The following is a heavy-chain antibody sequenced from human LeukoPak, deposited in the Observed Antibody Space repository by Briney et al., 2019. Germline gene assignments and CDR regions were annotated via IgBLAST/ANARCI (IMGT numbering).Heavy chain of an antibody. J-gene: IGHJ4*02. CDR3: ARGLFGGFAAAPFDH. Sequence: VASVKVSCKASGYTFTSYGISWVRQAPGQGLEWMGWISAYNGNTNYAQKLQGRVTMTTDTSTSTAYMELRSLRSDDTAVYYCARGLFGGFAAAPFDHWGQGTLVTVSP. D-gene: IGHD2-2*01. CDR2: ISAYNGNT. CDR1: GYTFTSYG. V-gene: IGHV1-18*01.